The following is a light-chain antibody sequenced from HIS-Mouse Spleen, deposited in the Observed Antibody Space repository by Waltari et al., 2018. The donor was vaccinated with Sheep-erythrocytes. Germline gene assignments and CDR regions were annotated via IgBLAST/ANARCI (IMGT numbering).Light chain of an antibody. CDR2: EGS. Sequence: QSALTQPASVSGSPGQSITISCTGPSRDVGSYNLVSWYQQHPGKAPKLMIYEGSKRPSGVSNRFSGSKSGNTASLTISGLQAEDEADYYCCSYAGSSTPWVFGGGTKLTVL. V-gene: IGLV2-23*01. CDR1: SRDVGSYNL. J-gene: IGLJ3*02. CDR3: CSYAGSSTPWV.